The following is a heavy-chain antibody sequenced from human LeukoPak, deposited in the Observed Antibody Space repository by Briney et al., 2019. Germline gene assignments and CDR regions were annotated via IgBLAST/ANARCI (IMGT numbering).Heavy chain of an antibody. CDR2: IYYSGST. J-gene: IGHJ4*02. D-gene: IGHD3-10*01. CDR3: AGHSRGEGTPSDY. CDR1: GGSLSSSSYY. V-gene: IGHV4-39*01. Sequence: KASETLSLTCTVSGGSLSSSSYYWGWIRQPPGKGLEGIGSIYYSGSTYYNPSLKSRVTISVDTSKNQFSLKLSSVTAADTAVYYCAGHSRGEGTPSDYWGQGTLVTVSS.